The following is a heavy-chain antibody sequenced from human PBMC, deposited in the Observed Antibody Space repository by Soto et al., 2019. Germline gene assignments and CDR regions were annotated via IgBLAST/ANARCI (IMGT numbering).Heavy chain of an antibody. V-gene: IGHV4-34*01. CDR3: ARYKNYRGYYYYGMDV. D-gene: IGHD1-1*01. CDR1: GGSFSGYY. Sequence: PSETLSLTCAVYGGSFSGYYWSWIRQPPGKGLEWIGEINHSGSTNYNPSLKSRVTISVDTSKNQFSLKLSSVTAADTAVYYCARYKNYRGYYYYGMDVWGQGTTVTVSS. CDR2: INHSGST. J-gene: IGHJ6*02.